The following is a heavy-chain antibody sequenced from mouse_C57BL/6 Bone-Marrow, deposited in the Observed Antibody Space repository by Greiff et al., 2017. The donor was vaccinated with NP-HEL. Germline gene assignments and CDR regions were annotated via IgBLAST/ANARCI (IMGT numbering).Heavy chain of an antibody. Sequence: VQLQQSGPELVKPGASVKISCKASGYSFTGYYMNWVKQSPEKSLEWIGEINPSTGGTTYNQKFKAKATLTVDKSSSTAYMQLKSLTSEDSAVYYCARWGGYSIYYYAMDYWGQGTSVTVSS. CDR2: INPSTGGT. CDR3: ARWGGYSIYYYAMDY. CDR1: GYSFTGYY. J-gene: IGHJ4*01. D-gene: IGHD2-3*01. V-gene: IGHV1-42*01.